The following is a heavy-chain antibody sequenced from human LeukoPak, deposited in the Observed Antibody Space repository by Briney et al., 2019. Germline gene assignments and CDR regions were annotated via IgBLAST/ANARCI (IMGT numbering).Heavy chain of an antibody. Sequence: SETLSLTCSVSDVSISSGIYYWGWIRQPPGRGLEWIGSISYSGTTFYTPSLKSRGTISVDTSKNQFSLKLNSVTAADTAMYFCARIQNSAFDYWGQGTLVTVSS. CDR3: ARIQNSAFDY. CDR2: ISYSGTT. J-gene: IGHJ4*02. CDR1: DVSISSGIYY. D-gene: IGHD1-1*01. V-gene: IGHV4-39*07.